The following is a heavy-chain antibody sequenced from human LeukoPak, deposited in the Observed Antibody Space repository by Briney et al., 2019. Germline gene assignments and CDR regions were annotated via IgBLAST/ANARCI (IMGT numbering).Heavy chain of an antibody. CDR1: GGTFSSYA. J-gene: IGHJ4*02. V-gene: IGHV1-8*03. CDR2: MNPNSGNT. CDR3: ARGLPLGYCSSTSCYYAFGY. D-gene: IGHD2-2*01. Sequence: ASVKVSCKASGGTFSSYAISWVRQAPGQGLEWMGWMNPNSGNTGYAQKFQGRVTITRNTSISTAYMELSSLRSEDTAVYYCARGLPLGYCSSTSCYYAFGYWGQGTLVTVSS.